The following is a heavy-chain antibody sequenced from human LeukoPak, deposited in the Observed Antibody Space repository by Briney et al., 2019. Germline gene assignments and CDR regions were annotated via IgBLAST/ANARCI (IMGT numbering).Heavy chain of an antibody. D-gene: IGHD3-3*01. J-gene: IGHJ5*02. CDR3: ARRQVLRFLERNWFDP. V-gene: IGHV4-4*02. CDR1: GGSISSSNW. CDR2: INHSGST. Sequence: PSETLSLTCTVSGGSISSSNWWGWVRQPPGKGLEWIGEINHSGSTNYNPSLKSRVTISVDTSKSQFSLKLSSVTAADTAVYYCARRQVLRFLERNWFDPWGQGTLVTVSS.